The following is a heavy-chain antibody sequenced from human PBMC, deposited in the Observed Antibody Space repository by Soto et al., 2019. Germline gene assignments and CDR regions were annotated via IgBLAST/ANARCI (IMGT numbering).Heavy chain of an antibody. CDR3: ARGVTVFGLVSRFWFDP. V-gene: IGHV4-30-4*01. Sequence: SETLSLTCTVSGGSISSGDYSWSWVRQSPGKGLEWIGHIYNSGITYYNPSLKSRVVISIDTSRNQFSLRLNSLTAAGRAVYFCARGVTVFGLVSRFWFDPWGQGIPVTVSS. J-gene: IGHJ5*02. CDR1: GGSISSGDYS. CDR2: IYNSGIT. D-gene: IGHD3-3*01.